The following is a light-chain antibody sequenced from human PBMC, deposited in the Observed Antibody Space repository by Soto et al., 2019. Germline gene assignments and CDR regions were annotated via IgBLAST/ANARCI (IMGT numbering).Light chain of an antibody. CDR2: DVS. CDR3: CSYAGSYNWV. CDR1: SSDVGGYNY. J-gene: IGLJ3*02. V-gene: IGLV2-11*01. Sequence: QSALTQPRSVSGSPGQSVTISCTGTSSDVGGYNYVSWYQQHPGKAPKVMIYDVSKRPSGVPDRFCGYKSGNTASLTISGLQAEDEADYYCCSYAGSYNWVFGGGTKLTVL.